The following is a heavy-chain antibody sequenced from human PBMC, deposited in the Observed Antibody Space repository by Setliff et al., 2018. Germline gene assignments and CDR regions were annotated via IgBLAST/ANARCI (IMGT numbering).Heavy chain of an antibody. J-gene: IGHJ6*02. V-gene: IGHV3-23*01. Sequence: GSLRLSCAASGFTFSSYAMSWVRQAPGKGLEWVSAISGSGGSTYYADSVKGRYTISRDNSKNTLDLQMNSLRAEDTAVYYCARELLVVAANPPGYGMDVWGQGTTVTVSS. CDR1: GFTFSSYA. CDR3: ARELLVVAANPPGYGMDV. D-gene: IGHD2-15*01. CDR2: ISGSGGST.